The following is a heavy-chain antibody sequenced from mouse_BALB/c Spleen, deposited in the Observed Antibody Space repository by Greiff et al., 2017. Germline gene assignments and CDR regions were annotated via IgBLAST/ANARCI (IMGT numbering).Heavy chain of an antibody. J-gene: IGHJ3*01. CDR2: IWAGGST. V-gene: IGHV2-9*02. CDR3: ARAPYYYGTSFAY. D-gene: IGHD1-1*01. CDR1: GFSLTSYG. Sequence: VKLVESGPGLVAPSQSLSITCTVSGFSLTSYGVHWVRQPPGKGLEWLGVIWAGGSTNYNSALMSRLSISKDNSKSQVFLKMNSLQTDDTAMYYCARAPYYYGTSFAYWGQGTLVTVSA.